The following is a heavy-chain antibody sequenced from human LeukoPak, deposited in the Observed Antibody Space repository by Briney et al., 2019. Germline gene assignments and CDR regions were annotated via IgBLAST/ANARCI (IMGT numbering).Heavy chain of an antibody. CDR3: AKDRPAIAVAGTYLPPPV. Sequence: GGSLRLSCATSGITFSSYGMHWVRQPPGKGLEWVAVITYDGSNKYYADSVKGRFTISRDNSKNTLYLQMNSLKVEDTAVYFCAKDRPAIAVAGTYLPPPVWGQGTMVTVSS. V-gene: IGHV3-30*18. J-gene: IGHJ3*01. CDR2: ITYDGSNK. D-gene: IGHD6-19*01. CDR1: GITFSSYG.